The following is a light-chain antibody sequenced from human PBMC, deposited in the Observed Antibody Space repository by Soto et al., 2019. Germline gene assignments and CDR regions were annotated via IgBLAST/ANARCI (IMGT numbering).Light chain of an antibody. CDR3: QQSYSTPYT. CDR2: AAS. CDR1: QSISSY. V-gene: IGKV1-39*01. J-gene: IGKJ2*01. Sequence: DIQMTQSPSSLSASVGDRVTITCRASQSISSYLNGYQQKPGKAPKLLIYAASSLQSGVPARFSGSGSGPDFTLTISSLQPEDFATYYCQQSYSTPYTFDQGTKLEIK.